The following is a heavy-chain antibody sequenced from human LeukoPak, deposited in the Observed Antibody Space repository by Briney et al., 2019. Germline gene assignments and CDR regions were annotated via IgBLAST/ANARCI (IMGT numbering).Heavy chain of an antibody. Sequence: GGSLRFSCAGSGFTFSTYAMNWVRQAPGKGLEWVSAISGSGGITYYADSVKGRFTISRDNSKNTLSLQMNSLTAEDTAVYYCAKGSFGMDVWGQGTTVTVSS. V-gene: IGHV3-23*01. J-gene: IGHJ6*02. CDR2: ISGSGGIT. CDR1: GFTFSTYA. CDR3: AKGSFGMDV.